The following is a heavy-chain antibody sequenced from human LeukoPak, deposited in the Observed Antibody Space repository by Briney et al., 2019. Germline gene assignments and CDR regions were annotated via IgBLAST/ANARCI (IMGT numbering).Heavy chain of an antibody. D-gene: IGHD3-10*01. CDR3: ATDMGSGSQVWFDP. J-gene: IGHJ5*02. Sequence: ASVKVSCKASGYTFTSYYMHWVRQAPGQGLEWMGMISPGGGSTMYAQKFQGRVSMTRDMSTSTFYMELSSLRSEDTAIYYCATDMGSGSQVWFDPWGQGTLVTVSS. CDR2: ISPGGGST. V-gene: IGHV1-46*01. CDR1: GYTFTSYY.